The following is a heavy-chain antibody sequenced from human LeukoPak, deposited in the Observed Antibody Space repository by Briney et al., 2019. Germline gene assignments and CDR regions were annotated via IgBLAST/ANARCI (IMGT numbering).Heavy chain of an antibody. Sequence: SETLSLTCTVSGGSISSGGYYWSWIRQHPGKGLEWIGYIYYSGSTYYNPSLKSRVTISVDTSKNQSSLKLSSVTAADTAVYYCARVPKVGFWFDPWGQGTLVTVST. CDR3: ARVPKVGFWFDP. V-gene: IGHV4-31*03. D-gene: IGHD1-26*01. J-gene: IGHJ5*02. CDR2: IYYSGST. CDR1: GGSISSGGYY.